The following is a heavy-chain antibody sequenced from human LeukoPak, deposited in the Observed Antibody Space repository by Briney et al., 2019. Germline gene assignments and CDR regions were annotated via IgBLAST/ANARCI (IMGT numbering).Heavy chain of an antibody. CDR1: GFTVSNNY. J-gene: IGHJ3*02. D-gene: IGHD1-14*01. CDR2: IRQDGSEK. Sequence: GGSLRLSCTASGFTVSNNYMSWVRQAPGKGLEWVANIRQDGSEKYYVDSVKGRFTISRDNAKTSLYLQMNSLRAEDTAVYYCARDVLAAGATGTFDIWGQGTMVTVSS. CDR3: ARDVLAAGATGTFDI. V-gene: IGHV3-7*03.